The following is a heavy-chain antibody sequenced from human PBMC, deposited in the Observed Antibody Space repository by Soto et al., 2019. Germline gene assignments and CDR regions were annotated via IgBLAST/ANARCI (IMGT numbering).Heavy chain of an antibody. Sequence: QVQLQEWGAGLLKPSETLSLTCDIYDASLSGYYWSWIRQPPGKGLEWIGEINHSGGTNSNASLKSRVTLSLGTSKNQFSLKLTYVTAADTAVYFCARGSFETSPFDYWDQGTLVTVSS. CDR2: INHSGGT. V-gene: IGHV4-34*01. CDR1: DASLSGYY. J-gene: IGHJ4*02. CDR3: ARGSFETSPFDY.